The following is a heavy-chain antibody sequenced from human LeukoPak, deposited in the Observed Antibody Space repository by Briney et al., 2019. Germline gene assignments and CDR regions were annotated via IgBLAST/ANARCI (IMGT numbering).Heavy chain of an antibody. CDR2: TIGSGGST. V-gene: IGHV3-23*01. CDR1: TFTFSSIG. CDR3: AKDRILKVTRGMVDG. Sequence: GGSLTLSCAAATFTFSSIGMGWDRPAPGQGREWVSATIGSGGSTYYADSVKGRFTISRDKSKNTLYLQMNSLRAEDTAVYYCAKDRILKVTRGMVDGWGQGTLVTVSS. J-gene: IGHJ4*02. D-gene: IGHD4-17*01.